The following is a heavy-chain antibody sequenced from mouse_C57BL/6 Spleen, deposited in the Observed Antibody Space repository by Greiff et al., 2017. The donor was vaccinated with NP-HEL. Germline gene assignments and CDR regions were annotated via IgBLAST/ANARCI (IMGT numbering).Heavy chain of an antibody. CDR1: GYAFSSSW. D-gene: IGHD1-1*01. Sequence: QVQLKESGPELVKPGASVKISCKASGYAFSSSWMNWVKQRPGKGLEWIGRIYPGDGDTNYNGKFKGKATLTADKSSSTAYMQLSSLTSEDSAVYFCARPKTYYYGSRNAMDYWGQGTSVTVSS. CDR2: IYPGDGDT. CDR3: ARPKTYYYGSRNAMDY. V-gene: IGHV1-82*01. J-gene: IGHJ4*01.